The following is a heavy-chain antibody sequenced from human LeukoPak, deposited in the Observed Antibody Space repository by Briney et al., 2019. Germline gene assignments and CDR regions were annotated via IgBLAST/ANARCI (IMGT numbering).Heavy chain of an antibody. Sequence: GGSLRLSCVASGFSVSSNYMTWVRQAPGKGLEWVSVIHSGGNIYYADSVKGRFTISRDNSKNTVYLQMNSLRAEDTAVYYCASVIRADYSLDAFDIWGQGTMVTVSS. D-gene: IGHD2/OR15-2a*01. V-gene: IGHV3-66*01. CDR2: IHSGGNI. J-gene: IGHJ3*02. CDR1: GFSVSSNY. CDR3: ASVIRADYSLDAFDI.